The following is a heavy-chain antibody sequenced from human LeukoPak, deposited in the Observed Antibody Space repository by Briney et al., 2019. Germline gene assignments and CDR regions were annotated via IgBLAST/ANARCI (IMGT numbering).Heavy chain of an antibody. CDR1: GLTFSSYW. V-gene: IGHV3-7*03. CDR2: IKRDGSEK. J-gene: IGHJ5*02. D-gene: IGHD5-18*01. CDR3: AREGNVDTAMVSQNWFDP. Sequence: GGSLRLSCAASGLTFSSYWMRWVRQAPGKGLEWVANIKRDGSEKYYVDSVKGRFTISRDNAKNSLYLQMNSLRAEDTAVYYCAREGNVDTAMVSQNWFDPWGQGTLVTVSS.